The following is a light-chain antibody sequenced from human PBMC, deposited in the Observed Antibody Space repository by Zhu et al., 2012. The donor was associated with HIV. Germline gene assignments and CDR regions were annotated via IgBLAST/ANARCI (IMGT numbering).Light chain of an antibody. Sequence: ETVMTQSPATLSVSPGARATLSCRASQSVSSNLAWYQKKPGQAPRLLIYGASTRPPGIPARFSGSGSGTEFTLTISSLQSEDFAVYYCRQYNNWPLWTFGQGTKVEL. J-gene: IGKJ1*01. CDR2: GAS. V-gene: IGKV3-15*01. CDR3: RQYNNWPLWT. CDR1: QSVSSN.